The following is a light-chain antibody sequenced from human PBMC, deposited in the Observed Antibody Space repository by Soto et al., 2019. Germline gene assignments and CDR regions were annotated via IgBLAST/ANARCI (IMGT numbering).Light chain of an antibody. V-gene: IGKV1-5*01. J-gene: IGKJ1*01. CDR3: QQYNSYPWT. Sequence: DIQITQSPSTLSAPVGDRVTITCRASQSISSWLAWYQQKPGKAPKFLIYDASSLESGVPSMFSGSGSGTEFTLTISSLQPDDFATYYCQQYNSYPWTFGQGTKV. CDR1: QSISSW. CDR2: DAS.